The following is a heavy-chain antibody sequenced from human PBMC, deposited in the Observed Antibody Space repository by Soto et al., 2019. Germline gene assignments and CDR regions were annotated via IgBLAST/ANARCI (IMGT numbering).Heavy chain of an antibody. D-gene: IGHD6-6*01. CDR2: ISGSGGST. CDR3: AKDRIAARHGDY. J-gene: IGHJ4*02. CDR1: GFTFISYA. V-gene: IGHV3-23*01. Sequence: EVQLLESGGGLVQPGGSLRLSCAASGFTFISYAMSWVRQAPGKGLEWVSAISGSGGSTYYADSVKGRFTISRDNSKNTLYLQMNSLRAEDTAVYYCAKDRIAARHGDYWGQGTLVTVSS.